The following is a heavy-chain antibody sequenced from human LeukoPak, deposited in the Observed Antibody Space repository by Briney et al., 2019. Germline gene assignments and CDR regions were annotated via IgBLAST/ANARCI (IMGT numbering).Heavy chain of an antibody. CDR2: INSDGSST. D-gene: IGHD1-26*01. J-gene: IGHJ4*02. CDR3: AKDRMGGIVGD. CDR1: GFTFSSYW. V-gene: IGHV3-74*01. Sequence: PGGSLRLSCAASGFTFSSYWMHWVRQAPGKGLVWVSRINSDGSSTSYADSVKGRFTISRDNAKNTLYLQMNSLRAEDTAVYYCAKDRMGGIVGDWGQGTLVTVSS.